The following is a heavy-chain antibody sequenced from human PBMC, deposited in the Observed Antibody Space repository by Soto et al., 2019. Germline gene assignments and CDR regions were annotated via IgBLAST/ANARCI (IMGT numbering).Heavy chain of an antibody. CDR3: ARSSDSWYLYYFDY. Sequence: ASVKVSCKSSGYTFASYMYWVRQAPGQGLEWVGWINLDSGVTKSAQKFQDRVSMTRDNAKNSLYLQMNSLRAEDTALYYCARSSDSWYLYYFDYWGQGALVTVSS. CDR1: GYTFASY. D-gene: IGHD6-13*01. J-gene: IGHJ4*02. V-gene: IGHV1-2*02. CDR2: INLDSGVT.